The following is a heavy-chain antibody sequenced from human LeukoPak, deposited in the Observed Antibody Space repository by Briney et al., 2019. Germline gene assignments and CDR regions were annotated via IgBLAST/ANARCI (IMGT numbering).Heavy chain of an antibody. J-gene: IGHJ3*01. CDR2: IYYSGST. Sequence: PSETLTLTCTVSGGSISSSSYYWGWIRQPPGKGLEWIGIIYYSGSTFYNPSLKSRVTISVDTSKNQFSLKLTSVTAADTAVYHCARPRYASTYDAFDLWGQGTTVTVSS. D-gene: IGHD4-11*01. V-gene: IGHV4-39*01. CDR3: ARPRYASTYDAFDL. CDR1: GGSISSSSYY.